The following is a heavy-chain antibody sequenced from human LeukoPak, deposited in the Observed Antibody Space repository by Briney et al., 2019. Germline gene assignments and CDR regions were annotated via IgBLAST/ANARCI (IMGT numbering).Heavy chain of an antibody. CDR2: ISTSNGKT. V-gene: IGHV1-18*01. D-gene: IGHD6-19*01. CDR3: ARDFETVADEEGYDAFDI. J-gene: IGHJ3*02. Sequence: ASVKVSCKASGYTFTRYGMTWVRQAPGQGLEWMGWISTSNGKTNYAQKFQGRVTMTKDTSTTRVYMELRSLRPDDTVVYYCARDFETVADEEGYDAFDIWGQGTMVTVSS. CDR1: GYTFTRYG.